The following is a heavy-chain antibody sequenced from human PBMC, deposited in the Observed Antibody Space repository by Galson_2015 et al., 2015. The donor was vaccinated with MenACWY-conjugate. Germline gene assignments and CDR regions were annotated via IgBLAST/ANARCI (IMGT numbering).Heavy chain of an antibody. CDR1: GFTFSSHA. V-gene: IGHV3-23*01. D-gene: IGHD2-15*01. CDR2: ISATGSGT. Sequence: SLRLSCAASGFTFSSHAMTWVRQPPGKGLEWVSIISATGSGTYYADSVKGRFTVSRDNSKNTLSLHMNSLRAEDTAIYFCAKQYSSYAFDIWGQGTMVTVSS. CDR3: AKQYSSYAFDI. J-gene: IGHJ3*02.